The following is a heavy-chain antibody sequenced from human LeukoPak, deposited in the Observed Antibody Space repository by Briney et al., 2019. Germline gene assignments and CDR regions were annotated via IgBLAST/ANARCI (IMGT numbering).Heavy chain of an antibody. J-gene: IGHJ4*02. D-gene: IGHD6-13*01. CDR2: IYYTGST. CDR1: GGSISSYY. CDR3: ARQQLSQLYYFDN. Sequence: PSETLSLTCTVTGGSISSYYWSWIRQPPGKGLEWIGYIYYTGSTNYNPSLKSRVTMSVDTSKNQFSLKLSSVTAAATAVYYCARQQLSQLYYFDNWGQGTLVTVSS. V-gene: IGHV4-59*01.